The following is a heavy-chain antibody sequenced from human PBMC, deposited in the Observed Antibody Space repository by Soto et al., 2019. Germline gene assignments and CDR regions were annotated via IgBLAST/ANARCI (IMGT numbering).Heavy chain of an antibody. J-gene: IGHJ4*02. Sequence: ASVKVSCQASGYTFISYTMHWLRQAPGQRLEWMGWVNADNGDTRYSQKFQGRLTMTRDTSASTVYVELSSLRSEDTAVYFCARGPSSGSFDYWGQGTLVTVSS. CDR2: VNADNGDT. D-gene: IGHD6-19*01. V-gene: IGHV1-3*01. CDR1: GYTFISYT. CDR3: ARGPSSGSFDY.